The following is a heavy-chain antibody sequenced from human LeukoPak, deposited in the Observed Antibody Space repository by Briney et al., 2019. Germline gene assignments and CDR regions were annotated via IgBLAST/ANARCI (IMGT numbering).Heavy chain of an antibody. Sequence: PSETLSLTCTVSGGSISSGGYYWSWIRQPPGKGLEWIGYIYHSGSTYYNPSLKSRVTISVDRSKNQFSLKLSSVTAADTAVYYCARGSWYCSSTSCLSDAFDIWGQGTMVTVSS. D-gene: IGHD2-2*01. V-gene: IGHV4-30-2*01. J-gene: IGHJ3*02. CDR2: IYHSGST. CDR3: ARGSWYCSSTSCLSDAFDI. CDR1: GGSISSGGYY.